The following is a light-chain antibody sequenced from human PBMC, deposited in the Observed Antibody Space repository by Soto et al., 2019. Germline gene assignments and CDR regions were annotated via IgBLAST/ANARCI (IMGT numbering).Light chain of an antibody. CDR1: SSNIGNNA. V-gene: IGLV1-36*01. CDR2: YDD. CDR3: AAWDDSLNGVV. Sequence: QSVLTQPPSVSEAPRQRVTISCSGSSSNIGNNAVNWYQQLPGKAPKLLIYYDDLLPSGVSDRFAGSKYGTSASLAISGLQSEDEADYYCAAWDDSLNGVVFGGGTKLTV. J-gene: IGLJ2*01.